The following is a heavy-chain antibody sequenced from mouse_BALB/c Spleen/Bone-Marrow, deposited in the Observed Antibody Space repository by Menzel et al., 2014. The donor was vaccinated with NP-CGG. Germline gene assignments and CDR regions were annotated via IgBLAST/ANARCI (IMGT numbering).Heavy chain of an antibody. CDR3: TRGANPYSYSMHY. CDR1: GYTFTSYW. V-gene: IGHV1S127*01. CDR2: LDPSDSYT. D-gene: IGHD4-1*01. J-gene: IGHJ4*01. Sequence: QVQLQQSGAELVKPGASVKMSCKASGYTFTSYWMHWVKQRPGQGLEWIGVLDPSDSYTTYNQKFKGKATLTVDTSSNTAYMQLSSLTSEDSAVYYCTRGANPYSYSMHYWGQGISVSVSA.